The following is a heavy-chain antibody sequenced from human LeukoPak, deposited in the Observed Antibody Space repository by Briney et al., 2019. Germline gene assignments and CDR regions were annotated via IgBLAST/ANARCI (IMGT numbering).Heavy chain of an antibody. J-gene: IGHJ4*02. Sequence: GSLRLSCAASGFTFSTYAMFWVRQPPGKGLEWIGEINHSGSTNYNPSLKSRVTISVDTSKNQFSLKLSSVTAADTAVYYCARGSLDDYWGQGTLVTVSS. CDR2: INHSGST. CDR1: GFTFSTYA. CDR3: ARGSLDDY. V-gene: IGHV4-34*01.